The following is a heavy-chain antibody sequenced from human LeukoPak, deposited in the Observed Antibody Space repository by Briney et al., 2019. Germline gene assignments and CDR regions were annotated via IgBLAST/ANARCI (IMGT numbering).Heavy chain of an antibody. CDR1: GFTFDDYA. V-gene: IGHV3-9*01. J-gene: IGHJ4*02. Sequence: GGSLRLSCAASGFTFDDYAMHWVRQAPGKSLEWVSGISWNSGSIGYADSVKGRFTISRDNAKNSLYLQMNSLRAEDTALYYCAKGSGVAVAGTFPYFDYWGQGTLVTVSS. CDR2: ISWNSGSI. D-gene: IGHD6-19*01. CDR3: AKGSGVAVAGTFPYFDY.